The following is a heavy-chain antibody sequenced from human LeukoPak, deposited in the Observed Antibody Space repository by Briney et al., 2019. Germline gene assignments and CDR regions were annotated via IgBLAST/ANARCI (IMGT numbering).Heavy chain of an antibody. CDR2: IRGSGGST. V-gene: IGHV3-23*01. CDR1: GFTFSSYA. J-gene: IGHJ1*01. D-gene: IGHD3-9*01. Sequence: TGGSLRLSCAASGFTFSSYAMSWVRQAPGKGLEWVSAIRGSGGSTYYADSVKGRFTISRDNSKNTLYLQMNSLRAEDTAVYYCAKDPARYFDWLLQAEYFQHWGQGTLVTVSS. CDR3: AKDPARYFDWLLQAEYFQH.